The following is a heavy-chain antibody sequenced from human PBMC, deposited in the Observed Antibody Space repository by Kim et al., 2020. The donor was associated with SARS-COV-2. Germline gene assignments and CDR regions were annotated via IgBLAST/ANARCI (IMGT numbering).Heavy chain of an antibody. J-gene: IGHJ4*02. Sequence: GGSLRLSCAASGFIFSSFGMNWVRQAPGKGLEWLAFIDQNGNDIHYADSVRGRFTVSRDNAKSLVFLQMNNLRGEDTAIYYCTREEPHPHCCGDCLHHWGRGTLVAVSS. CDR3: TREEPHPHCCGDCLHH. CDR1: GFIFSSFG. V-gene: IGHV3-21*04. CDR2: IDQNGNDI. D-gene: IGHD2-21*02.